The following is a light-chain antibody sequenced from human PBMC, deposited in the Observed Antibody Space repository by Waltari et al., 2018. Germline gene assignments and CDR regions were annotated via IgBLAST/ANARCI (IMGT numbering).Light chain of an antibody. V-gene: IGKV3-20*01. CDR3: QHYLRVPVT. CDR2: GAS. J-gene: IGKJ1*01. CDR1: QIVTRA. Sequence: EIVLTQSPGPLSLSPGESATLSCRTSQIVTRALAWYQQKPGQAPRLLIYGASNRATGIPDRFSGSGSRTDFSLTISSLEPEDFALYYCQHYLRVPVTFGQGTKVEVK.